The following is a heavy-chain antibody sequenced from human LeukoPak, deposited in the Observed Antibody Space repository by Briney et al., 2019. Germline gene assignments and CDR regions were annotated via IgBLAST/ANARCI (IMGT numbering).Heavy chain of an antibody. J-gene: IGHJ5*02. D-gene: IGHD3-3*01. CDR3: ARLYYDFWSGYFAVNNWFDP. CDR1: GYSFTSYW. CDR2: IYPGDSDT. V-gene: IGHV5-51*01. Sequence: GESLKISCKGSGYSFTSYWIGWVRQMPGKGLEWMGIIYPGDSDTRYSPSFQGQVTISADKSISTAYLQWSSLKASDTAMYYCARLYYDFWSGYFAVNNWFDPWGQGTLVTASS.